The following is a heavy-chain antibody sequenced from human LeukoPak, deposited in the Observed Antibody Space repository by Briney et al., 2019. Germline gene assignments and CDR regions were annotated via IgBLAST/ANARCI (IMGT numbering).Heavy chain of an antibody. D-gene: IGHD4-17*01. CDR3: AKSTTVTIRHRFDD. V-gene: IGHV3-23*01. CDR2: ISGSGGTT. Sequence: GGSLRLSCAASGFTFSSYAMTWVRQAPGKGLEWVSGISGSGGTTYYADSVKGRFTISRDNSKNTLCLQMNSLRAEDTAVYYCAKSTTVTIRHRFDDWGQGTLVTVSS. CDR1: GFTFSSYA. J-gene: IGHJ4*02.